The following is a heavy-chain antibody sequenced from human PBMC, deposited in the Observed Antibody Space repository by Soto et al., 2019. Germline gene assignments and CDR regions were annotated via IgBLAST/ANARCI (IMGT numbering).Heavy chain of an antibody. CDR3: TVSVSFAFDI. Sequence: EVQLVESGGGLVQPGGSLRLSCAASGFSLRDSVIHWVRQVSGKGLEWVGRITSTADTYATAYTASVKGRFTVSRDHSKYTAYLQMNSLKTEDTAVYYCTVSVSFAFDIWCQGTMVHVSS. J-gene: IGHJ3*02. CDR1: GFSLRDSV. CDR2: ITSTADTYAT. V-gene: IGHV3-73*01.